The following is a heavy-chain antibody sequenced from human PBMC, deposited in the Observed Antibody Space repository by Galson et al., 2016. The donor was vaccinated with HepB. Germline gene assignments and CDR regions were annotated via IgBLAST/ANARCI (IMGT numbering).Heavy chain of an antibody. V-gene: IGHV3-23*01. Sequence: SLRLSCAASGFTFSNYALSWVRRAPGKGLEWVSHIDGPTPNTHYADSVRGRFSIYRDNSRDTLYLQMDSLTAEDSAIYYCTTWLSHHFDYWGQGTRVTVSS. CDR2: IDGPTPNT. D-gene: IGHD6-19*01. CDR3: TTWLSHHFDY. J-gene: IGHJ4*02. CDR1: GFTFSNYA.